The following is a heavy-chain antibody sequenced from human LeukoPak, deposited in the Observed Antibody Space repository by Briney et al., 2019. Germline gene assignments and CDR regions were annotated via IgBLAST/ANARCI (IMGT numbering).Heavy chain of an antibody. J-gene: IGHJ4*02. CDR1: GVTCSSYA. V-gene: IGHV4-34*01. CDR3: ARARGDYYDSSGYYSAFDY. D-gene: IGHD3-22*01. CDR2: INHSGSA. Sequence: PARPLKLSCAASGVTCSSYALSWVCQRPAKGLYWIGEINHSGSANYNPSLKSRVTISVDVSKNQFSLKLNSVTAADTAVYYCARARGDYYDSSGYYSAFDYWGQGTLVTVSS.